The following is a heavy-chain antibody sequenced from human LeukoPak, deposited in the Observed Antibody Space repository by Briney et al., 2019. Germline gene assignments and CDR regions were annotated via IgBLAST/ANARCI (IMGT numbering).Heavy chain of an antibody. V-gene: IGHV3-64D*09. CDR3: VKDRSGSWAFDI. CDR2: VTAGGST. D-gene: IGHD1-26*01. J-gene: IGHJ3*02. CDR1: GFTFSNYV. Sequence: GGSLRLSCAASGFTFSNYVMHWVRQAPGKGLEYVSVVTAGGSTYYADSVKGRYTISRDNSKDTLYLQMSSLRAEDTAVYYCVKDRSGSWAFDIWGQGTMVTVSS.